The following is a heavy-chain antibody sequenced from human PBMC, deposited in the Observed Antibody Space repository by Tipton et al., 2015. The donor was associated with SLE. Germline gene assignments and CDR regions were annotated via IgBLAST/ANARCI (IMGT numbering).Heavy chain of an antibody. J-gene: IGHJ6*02. V-gene: IGHV1-18*01. Sequence: QVQLVQSGVEVKKPGASVKVSCKASGYPLNSNGISWVRQAPGQGLEWIAWISAYNGNTNSAEKVQGRVTMTTDTSTSTVYMELSSLTSEDTAVYYCARDRGSSSSGAMYYYYGMDVWGQGTTVTVSS. D-gene: IGHD6-6*01. CDR1: GYPLNSNG. CDR3: ARDRGSSSSGAMYYYYGMDV. CDR2: ISAYNGNT.